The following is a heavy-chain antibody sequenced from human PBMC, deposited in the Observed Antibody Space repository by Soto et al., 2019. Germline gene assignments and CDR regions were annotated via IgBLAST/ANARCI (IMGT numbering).Heavy chain of an antibody. CDR3: ARESGGCSVGSCYPAIYYFDY. V-gene: IGHV3-53*04. Sequence: GSLGLSCAASGFTVSSNYMSWVRQAPGKGLEWVSVIYSGGSTYYADSVKGRFTISRHNSKNTLYLQMNSLRAEDTAVYYCARESGGCSVGSCYPAIYYFDYWGQGTLVTVSS. CDR1: GFTVSSNY. D-gene: IGHD2-15*01. J-gene: IGHJ4*02. CDR2: IYSGGST.